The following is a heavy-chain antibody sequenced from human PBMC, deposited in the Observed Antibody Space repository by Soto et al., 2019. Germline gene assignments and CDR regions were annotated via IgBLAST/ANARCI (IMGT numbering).Heavy chain of an antibody. Sequence: GGSLRLSCAASGFTFSSYGMHWVRQAPGKGLEWVAVIWYDGSNKYYADSVKGRFTISRDNSKNTLYLQMNSLRAEDTAVYYCAREMGATPHLDYWGQGTLVTVSS. D-gene: IGHD1-26*01. CDR2: IWYDGSNK. CDR1: GFTFSSYG. CDR3: AREMGATPHLDY. J-gene: IGHJ4*02. V-gene: IGHV3-33*01.